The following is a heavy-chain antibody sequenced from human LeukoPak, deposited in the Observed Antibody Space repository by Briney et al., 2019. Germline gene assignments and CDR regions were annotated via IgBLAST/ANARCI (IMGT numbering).Heavy chain of an antibody. CDR1: GGTFISHA. V-gene: IGHV1-69*04. D-gene: IGHD5-12*01. J-gene: IGHJ4*02. CDR2: IFPNLGIA. CDR3: ARDNYQAATIY. Sequence: VASVKVSCKASGGTFISHAISWVRQAPWQGLEWMGRIFPNLGIANYAQNFQGRVTITADKSTSTIYMELRSLRSEDMAVYYCARDNYQAATIYWGQGTLVTVSS.